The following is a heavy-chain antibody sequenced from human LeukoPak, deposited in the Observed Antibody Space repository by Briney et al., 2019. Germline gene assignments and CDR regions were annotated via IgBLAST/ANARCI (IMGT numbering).Heavy chain of an antibody. CDR2: INSDGINT. Sequence: SGGSLRLSCAAPGFTFSNYWMHWVRHAPGEGLVWVSRINSDGINTSYADSVKGRFTISRDNAKNTLNLQMNSLRAEDTAVYYCARAGNTRFDYWGQRTLVTVSS. CDR3: ARAGNTRFDY. CDR1: GFTFSNYW. V-gene: IGHV3-74*01. D-gene: IGHD2/OR15-2a*01. J-gene: IGHJ4*02.